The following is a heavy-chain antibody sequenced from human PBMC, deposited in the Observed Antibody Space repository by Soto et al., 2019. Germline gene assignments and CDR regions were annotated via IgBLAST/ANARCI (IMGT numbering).Heavy chain of an antibody. CDR1: GYTFTRYG. D-gene: IGHD2-8*01. Sequence: QGHLVQSGAEVKKPGTSVKVSCKASGYTFTRYGISWVRQAPGQGLEWMGWISGYNGDTNYAQNLQGRVTMTIDTSTSTAYMELRSLTSDDTAVYYCAKNGQPPYYYYGLDVWGQGITVTVSS. V-gene: IGHV1-18*01. J-gene: IGHJ6*02. CDR3: AKNGQPPYYYYGLDV. CDR2: ISGYNGDT.